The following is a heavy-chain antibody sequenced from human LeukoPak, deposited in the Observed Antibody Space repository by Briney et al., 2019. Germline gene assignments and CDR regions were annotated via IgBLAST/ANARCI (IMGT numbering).Heavy chain of an antibody. Sequence: VASVKVSCKTSGYTFTGYYIHWVRQAPGQGLEWMGWINPNSGGTNYAQKFQGRVTMTRDTSISTAYMELSRLRSDDTAVYYCARAWNSGYPATPLDYWGQGTLVTVSS. V-gene: IGHV1-2*02. CDR3: ARAWNSGYPATPLDY. J-gene: IGHJ4*02. CDR1: GYTFTGYY. CDR2: INPNSGGT. D-gene: IGHD5-12*01.